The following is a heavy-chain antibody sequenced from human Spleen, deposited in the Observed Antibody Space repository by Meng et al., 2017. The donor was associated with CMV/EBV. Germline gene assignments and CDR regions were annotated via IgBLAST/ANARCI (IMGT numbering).Heavy chain of an antibody. CDR1: GGSVSSGSYY. J-gene: IGHJ3*01. D-gene: IGHD3-3*01. CDR3: ARDSDDYDFWSAYYTDAFDF. CDR2: SRNKASSYTT. V-gene: IGHV3-72*01. Sequence: GGSLRLSCTVSGGSVSSGSYYWSWIRQPPGKGLEWVARSRNKASSYTTEYAASVKGRFTISRDESENSLCLQMNSLRAEDTAVYYCARDSDDYDFWSAYYTDAFDFWGQGTMVTVSS.